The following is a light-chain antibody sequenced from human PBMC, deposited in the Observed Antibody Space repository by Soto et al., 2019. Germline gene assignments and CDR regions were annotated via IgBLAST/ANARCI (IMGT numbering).Light chain of an antibody. Sequence: EIVLTQSPGTLSLSPGERATLSCRASQSVSSSYLAWYQQKPGQAPRLLTHGASTRATGTPARFSGSGSGTEFTLTISSLQSEDSAVYYCQQYKNWPPWTFGQGTKVDI. V-gene: IGKV3-15*01. CDR2: GAS. J-gene: IGKJ1*01. CDR3: QQYKNWPPWT. CDR1: QSVSSSY.